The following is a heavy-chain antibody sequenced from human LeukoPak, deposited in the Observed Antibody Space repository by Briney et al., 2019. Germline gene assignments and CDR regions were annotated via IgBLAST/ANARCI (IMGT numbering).Heavy chain of an antibody. Sequence: SETLSLTCTVSGGSVSSGSYYWSWIRQPPGKGLEWIGYIYYSGSTNYNPSLKSRVTISVDMSKNQFSLKLNSVTAADTAVYYCASQGYKGETDAYGRYNWFDPWGQGTLVTVSS. D-gene: IGHD4-17*01. CDR2: IYYSGST. CDR3: ASQGYKGETDAYGRYNWFDP. J-gene: IGHJ5*02. CDR1: GGSVSSGSYY. V-gene: IGHV4-61*01.